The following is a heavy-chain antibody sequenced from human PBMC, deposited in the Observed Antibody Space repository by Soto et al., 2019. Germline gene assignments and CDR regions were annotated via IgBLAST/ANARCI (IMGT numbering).Heavy chain of an antibody. CDR3: ARNLIASRGGYGMDV. V-gene: IGHV4-34*01. J-gene: IGHJ6*02. D-gene: IGHD6-6*01. CDR1: GGSFSGYY. CDR2: INHSGGT. Sequence: LSLTCVVSGGSFSGYYWSWIRQPPGKGLEWIGEINHSGGTNYNPSLKSRGTMSVDTSKNQFSLKLSSVTAADTAVYYCARNLIASRGGYGMDVWGQGTTVTVSS.